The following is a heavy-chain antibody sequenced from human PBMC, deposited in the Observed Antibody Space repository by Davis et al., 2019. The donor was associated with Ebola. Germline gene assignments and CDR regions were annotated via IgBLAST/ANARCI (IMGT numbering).Heavy chain of an antibody. CDR3: AREPRRSFFLPAGNYMDV. Sequence: SETLSLTCTVSGVSITSHYWSWIRQSPGKGLEWIGYKFDSGPPNYNPSLKSRITMSVDTSKNQVSLNLSSVTAADAAVYYCAREPRRSFFLPAGNYMDVWGKGTTVTVSS. CDR1: GVSITSHY. CDR2: KFDSGPP. V-gene: IGHV4-59*11. D-gene: IGHD2-2*01. J-gene: IGHJ6*03.